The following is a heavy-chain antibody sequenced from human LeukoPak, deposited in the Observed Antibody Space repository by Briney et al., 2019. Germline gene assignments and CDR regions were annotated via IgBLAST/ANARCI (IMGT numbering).Heavy chain of an antibody. CDR2: INHSGST. Sequence: SETLSLTCAVYGGSFSGYYWSWVRQPPGKGLEWIGEINHSGSTNYNPSLKSRVTISVDTSKNQFSLKLSSVTAADTAVYYCARGIAAAADYWGQGTLVTVSS. J-gene: IGHJ4*02. D-gene: IGHD6-13*01. V-gene: IGHV4-34*01. CDR1: GGSFSGYY. CDR3: ARGIAAAADY.